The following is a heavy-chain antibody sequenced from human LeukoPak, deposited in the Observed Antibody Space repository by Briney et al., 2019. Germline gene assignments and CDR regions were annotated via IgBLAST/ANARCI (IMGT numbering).Heavy chain of an antibody. V-gene: IGHV3-7*01. CDR1: GFAFSTYW. Sequence: GGSLRLSCAASGFAFSTYWMSWVRQAPGKGLEWVANINKDGSEKYYVDSVKGRFTISRDNARNSLYVQMSSLRPEDTAVYYCTRTSGDPFDYWGQGTLVTVSS. D-gene: IGHD4-17*01. CDR2: INKDGSEK. CDR3: TRTSGDPFDY. J-gene: IGHJ4*02.